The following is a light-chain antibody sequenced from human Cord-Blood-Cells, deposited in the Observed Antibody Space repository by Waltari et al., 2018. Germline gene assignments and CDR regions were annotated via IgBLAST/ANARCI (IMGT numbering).Light chain of an antibody. V-gene: IGLV2-8*01. CDR1: SSDVGGYNY. CDR3: SSYAGSNNLV. J-gene: IGLJ2*01. CDR2: EVS. Sequence: QSALTQPPSASGSPGQSVTISCTGTSSDVGGYNYVSWYQHPPGKVPKLMIYEVSKRPSGVPDRFSGAKSGNAASLTVSGLQAEDEADYYCSSYAGSNNLVFGGGTKLTVL.